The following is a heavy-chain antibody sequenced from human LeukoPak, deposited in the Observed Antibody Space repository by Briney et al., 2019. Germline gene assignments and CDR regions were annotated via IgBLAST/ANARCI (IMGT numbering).Heavy chain of an antibody. D-gene: IGHD6-19*01. CDR2: IYSGGST. CDR3: AREQWLALNY. CDR1: GLTFSSYG. V-gene: IGHV3-53*01. J-gene: IGHJ4*02. Sequence: PGGPLRLSCAASGLTFSSYGMHWLRQAPGKGLEWVSVIYSGGSTYYADSVKGRFTISRDNSKNTLYLQMNSLTAEDTAVYYCAREQWLALNYWGQGTLVTVSS.